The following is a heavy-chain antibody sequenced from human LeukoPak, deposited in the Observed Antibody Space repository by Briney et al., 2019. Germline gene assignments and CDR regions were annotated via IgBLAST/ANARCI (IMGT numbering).Heavy chain of an antibody. J-gene: IGHJ4*02. Sequence: ASVKVSCKASGGTFSSYAISWVRQAPGQGLEWMGWISTNNGDTKYGKKFQGRVIVTTDTSTSTTYMEVRSLRSDDTAVYYCARDDDYNPLVHWGQGTLVTVSS. V-gene: IGHV1-18*01. D-gene: IGHD4/OR15-4a*01. CDR1: GGTFSSYA. CDR2: ISTNNGDT. CDR3: ARDDDYNPLVH.